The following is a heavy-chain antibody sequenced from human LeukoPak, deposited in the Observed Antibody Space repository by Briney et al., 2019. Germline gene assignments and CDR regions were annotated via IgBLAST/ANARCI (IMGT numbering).Heavy chain of an antibody. CDR1: GFSLSRSGVG. Sequence: SGPTLVNPTQTLTLTCTFSGFSLSRSGVGVGWIRQPPGKALEWLALIYWDDNKRYSPSLKSRLIITKDTSKNKVVLTMTNMDPVDTATYYCAHYYYDTSGFDYWGQGTLVTVSS. V-gene: IGHV2-5*02. J-gene: IGHJ4*02. CDR2: IYWDDNK. D-gene: IGHD3-22*01. CDR3: AHYYYDTSGFDY.